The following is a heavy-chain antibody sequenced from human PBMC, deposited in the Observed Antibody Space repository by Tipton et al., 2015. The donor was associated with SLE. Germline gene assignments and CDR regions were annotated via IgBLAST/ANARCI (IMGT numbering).Heavy chain of an antibody. J-gene: IGHJ6*03. CDR1: GGSISGYY. CDR2: IYPSVTT. V-gene: IGHV4-4*07. D-gene: IGHD6-13*01. Sequence: TLSLTCTVSGGSISGYYWNWIRQPAGKGLEWIGRIYPSVTTNYNPSLKSRVTISVDTSKNQFSLKLSSVTAADTAVYYCARGSSSWKGSYYYYYMDVWGKGTTVTVSS. CDR3: ARGSSSWKGSYYYYYMDV.